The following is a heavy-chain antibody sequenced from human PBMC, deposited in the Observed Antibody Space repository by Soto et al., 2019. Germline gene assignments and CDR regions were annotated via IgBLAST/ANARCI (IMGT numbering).Heavy chain of an antibody. CDR3: AKGRGGSYGGDSFDY. CDR1: GFTYDDYD. V-gene: IGHV3-9*01. D-gene: IGHD1-26*01. J-gene: IGHJ4*02. CDR2: ISWNSGRT. Sequence: EVQLVESGGGLVQPGRSLRLSCAASGFTYDDYDMHWVRQAPGKGLEWVSAISWNSGRTAYADSVKGRFTISRDNAKTALYLQMNSLRAEATALYHCAKGRGGSYGGDSFDYWGQGTLVTVSS.